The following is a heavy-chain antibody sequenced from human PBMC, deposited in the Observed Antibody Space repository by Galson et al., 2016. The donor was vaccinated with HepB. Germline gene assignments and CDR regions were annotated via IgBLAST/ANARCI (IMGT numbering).Heavy chain of an antibody. CDR3: ARSPSITLFRGRGYCFDY. V-gene: IGHV4-59*01. CDR1: GGSISSYY. CDR2: IYYTGST. Sequence: SETLSLTCTVSGGSISSYYWSWIRQPPGKGLEWIGYIYYTGSTNYNPSLKSRVTISVDTSKNQFSLKQSSVTAADTAVYFCARSPSITLFRGRGYCFDYWGQGTLVTVSS. J-gene: IGHJ4*02. D-gene: IGHD3-10*01.